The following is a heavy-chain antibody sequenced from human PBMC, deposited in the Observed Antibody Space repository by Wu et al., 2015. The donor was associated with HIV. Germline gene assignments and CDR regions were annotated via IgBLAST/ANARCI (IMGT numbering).Heavy chain of an antibody. J-gene: IGHJ4*02. D-gene: IGHD4-23*01. CDR1: GYMFILYY. CDR2: IIPIFGTA. Sequence: QVHLVQSGTEVKKPGASVSVSCKTSGYMFILYYIHYVRQAPGQGLEWMGRIIPIFGTANYAQKFQGRVTITADESTSTAYMELSSLRSDDTAVYYCARDFVGRATVVTPGIFDYWGEGTLVTVSS. CDR3: ARDFVGRATVVTPGIFDY. V-gene: IGHV1-69*18.